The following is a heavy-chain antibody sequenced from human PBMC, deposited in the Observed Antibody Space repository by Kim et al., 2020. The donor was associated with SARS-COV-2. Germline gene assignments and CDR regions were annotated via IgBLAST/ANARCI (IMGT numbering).Heavy chain of an antibody. CDR1: GGSIDNGDHS. CDR3: ATRTPMTGQSPYYSYY. CDR2: IYQSGSV. D-gene: IGHD3-9*01. Sequence: SETLSLTCAVSGGSIDNGDHSWSWIRQPPGMGPEWIGYIYQSGSVYYNPSLRSRVTISIDRSENQFSLYVSSVTAADAAVYYCATRTPMTGQSPYYSYY. J-gene: IGHJ6*03. V-gene: IGHV4-30-2*01.